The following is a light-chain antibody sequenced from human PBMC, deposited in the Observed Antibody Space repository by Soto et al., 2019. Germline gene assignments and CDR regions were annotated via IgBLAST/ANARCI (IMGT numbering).Light chain of an antibody. Sequence: EIVLTQSPGTLSLSPGERVTLSCRASQSVRSSYLAWYQQKPGQAPRLLIYGASSRATGIPDRFSGSGSGTYFTLTISRLEPEDFAVYYCQQYGSPYTFGHGTKLEIK. J-gene: IGKJ2*01. V-gene: IGKV3-20*01. CDR3: QQYGSPYT. CDR1: QSVRSSY. CDR2: GAS.